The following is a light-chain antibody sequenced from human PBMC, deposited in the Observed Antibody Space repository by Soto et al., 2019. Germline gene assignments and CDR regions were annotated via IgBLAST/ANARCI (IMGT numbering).Light chain of an antibody. CDR2: YDN. J-gene: IGLJ1*01. CDR3: AAWDESLNAYV. CDR1: SSNIGNNA. Sequence: QSVLTQPPSVSEAPRQRVTISCSGSSSNIGNNAVNWYQQLPGQAPKIVIYYDNLLTSGVSDRFSGSKSGISASLAISDLQSDDEADYYCAAWDESLNAYVFGPGTKVTVL. V-gene: IGLV1-36*01.